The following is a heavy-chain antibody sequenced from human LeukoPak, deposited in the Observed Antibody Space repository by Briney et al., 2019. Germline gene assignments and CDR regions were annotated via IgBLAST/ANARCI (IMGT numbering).Heavy chain of an antibody. J-gene: IGHJ6*02. CDR2: MNPNSGNT. V-gene: IGHV1-8*01. CDR3: ARGSALYYYYGMDV. CDR1: GYTFTSYD. Sequence: GALVKVSCKASGYTFTSYDINWVRQATGQGLEWMGWMNPNSGNTGYAQKFQGRVTMTRNTSISTAYMELSSLRSEDTAVYYCARGSALYYYYGMDVWGQGTTVTVSS.